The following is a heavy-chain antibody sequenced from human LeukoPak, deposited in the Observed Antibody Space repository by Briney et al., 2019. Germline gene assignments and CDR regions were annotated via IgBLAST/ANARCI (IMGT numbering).Heavy chain of an antibody. Sequence: ASVKVSCKASGYTFTGYYMHWVRQAPGQGLEWMGRINPNSGGTNYAQEFQGRVTMTRDTSISTAYMELSRLRSDDTAVYYCARGDFWSGLNDYWGQGTLVTVSS. V-gene: IGHV1-2*06. J-gene: IGHJ4*02. CDR2: INPNSGGT. CDR3: ARGDFWSGLNDY. CDR1: GYTFTGYY. D-gene: IGHD3-3*01.